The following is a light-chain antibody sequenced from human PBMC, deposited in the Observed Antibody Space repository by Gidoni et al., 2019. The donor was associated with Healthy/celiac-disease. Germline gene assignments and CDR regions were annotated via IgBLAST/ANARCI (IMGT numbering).Light chain of an antibody. CDR1: QSVSSN. CDR2: GAS. CDR3: QQYNTWPPALT. Sequence: EIVMTQSPATLSVSPGERATLSCRASQSVSSNLAWYQQKPGQAPRLLIYGASIRATGIPARFSGSGSGTEFTLTISSLQSEDFAVYYCQQYNTWPPALTFGGGTKVEIK. J-gene: IGKJ4*01. V-gene: IGKV3D-15*01.